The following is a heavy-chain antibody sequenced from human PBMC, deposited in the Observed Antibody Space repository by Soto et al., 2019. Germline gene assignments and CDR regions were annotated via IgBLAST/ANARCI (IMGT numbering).Heavy chain of an antibody. Sequence: ASVKVSCKASGYTFTGYYMHWVRQAPGQGREWMGWINPNSGGTNYAQKFQGRVTMTRDTSISTAYMELSRLRSDDTAVYYCARDVQGTMVRGVLSFYYGMDVWGQGTTVTVSS. CDR1: GYTFTGYY. D-gene: IGHD3-10*01. J-gene: IGHJ6*01. V-gene: IGHV1-2*02. CDR2: INPNSGGT. CDR3: ARDVQGTMVRGVLSFYYGMDV.